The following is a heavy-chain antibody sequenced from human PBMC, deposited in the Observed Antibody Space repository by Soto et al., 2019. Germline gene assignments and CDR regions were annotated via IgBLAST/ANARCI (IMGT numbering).Heavy chain of an antibody. D-gene: IGHD3-10*01. CDR2: IYYSGST. J-gene: IGHJ4*02. V-gene: IGHV4-31*03. CDR1: GGSISSGGYY. CDR3: ARERQEGLRRFDY. Sequence: PSETLSLTCTVSGGSISSGGYYWSWIRQHPGKGLEWIGYIYYSGSTYYNPSLKSRVTISVDTSKNQFSLKLSSVTAADTAVYYCARERQEGLRRFDYWGQGTLVTVSS.